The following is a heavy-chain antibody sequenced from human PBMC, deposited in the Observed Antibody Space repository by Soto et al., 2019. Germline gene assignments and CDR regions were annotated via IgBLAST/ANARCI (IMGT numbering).Heavy chain of an antibody. CDR1: GFTFSSYS. V-gene: IGHV3-21*01. CDR2: ISSSSSYI. CDR3: ARDSGASSRAIAAYFGYFDY. J-gene: IGHJ4*02. D-gene: IGHD6-6*01. Sequence: PGGSLRLSCAASGFTFSSYSMNWVRQAPGKGLEWVSSISSSSSYIYYADSVKGRFTISRDNAKNSLYLQMNSLRAEDTAVYYCARDSGASSRAIAAYFGYFDYWGQGTLVTVSS.